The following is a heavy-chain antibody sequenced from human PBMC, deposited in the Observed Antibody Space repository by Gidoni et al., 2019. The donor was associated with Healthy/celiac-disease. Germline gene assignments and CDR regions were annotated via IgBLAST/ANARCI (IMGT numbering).Heavy chain of an antibody. CDR1: GFDFSRYG. J-gene: IGHJ5*02. V-gene: IGHV3-30*18. CDR2: LPYDGSNK. CDR3: AKDRSVVVVADWFDP. D-gene: IGHD2-15*01. Sequence: QVQLVEAGGGVVQPGRCLRLSCAACGFDFSRYGMHGVRQAPGKGLECVAFLPYDGSNKYYADSVTGRFTISRDNSKNTLYLQMNSLIAEDTAVYYCAKDRSVVVVADWFDPWGQGTLVTVSS.